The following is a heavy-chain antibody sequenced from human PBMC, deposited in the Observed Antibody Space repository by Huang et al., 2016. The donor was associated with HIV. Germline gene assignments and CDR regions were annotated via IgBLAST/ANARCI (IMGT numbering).Heavy chain of an antibody. Sequence: LVESGGGLVQPGGSLRLSCGGSTVTFTAYWLTWVRQPPGQGLEWGASIRQDGSEKFYLDSVKGRFNIARDNGKKLLVLDMTSLQVDDTATYFCVTKASAMDVWGQGTTVIVSS. CDR1: TVTFTAYW. CDR3: VTKASAMDV. D-gene: IGHD2-8*01. CDR2: IRQDGSEK. J-gene: IGHJ6*02. V-gene: IGHV3-7*01.